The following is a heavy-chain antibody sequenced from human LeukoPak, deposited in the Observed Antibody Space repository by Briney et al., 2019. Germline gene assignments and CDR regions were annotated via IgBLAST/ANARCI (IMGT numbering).Heavy chain of an antibody. CDR2: INHSGST. CDR3: ATWPLRDGYNYFDY. Sequence: SETLSLTCAVYGGSFSGYYWSWIRQPPGKGLEWIGEINHSGSTNYNPSLKSRVTISVDTSKNQFSLKLSSVTAADTAVYYCATWPLRDGYNYFDYWGQGTLVTVSS. CDR1: GGSFSGYY. D-gene: IGHD5-24*01. J-gene: IGHJ4*02. V-gene: IGHV4-34*01.